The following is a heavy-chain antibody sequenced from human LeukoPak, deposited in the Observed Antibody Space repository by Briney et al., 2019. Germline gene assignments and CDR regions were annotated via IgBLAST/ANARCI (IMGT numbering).Heavy chain of an antibody. Sequence: SSVKVSCKASGGTFSSYTISWVRQAPGQGLEWMARIIPILGIANYAQKFQGRVTITADKSTSTAYMELSSLRSEDTAVYYCARGDDFWSGYYIGYYYYYMDVWGKGTTVTVSS. V-gene: IGHV1-69*02. CDR3: ARGDDFWSGYYIGYYYYYMDV. CDR1: GGTFSSYT. J-gene: IGHJ6*03. CDR2: IIPILGIA. D-gene: IGHD3-3*01.